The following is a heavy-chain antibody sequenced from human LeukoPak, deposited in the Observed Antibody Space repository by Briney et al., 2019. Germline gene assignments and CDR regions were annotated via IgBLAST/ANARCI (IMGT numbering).Heavy chain of an antibody. D-gene: IGHD3-10*01. CDR2: IYTSGST. V-gene: IGHV4-61*02. CDR3: ARDPGGYYFDY. Sequence: SETLSLTCTVSGGSISSRSYYWSWIRQPAGKGLEWIGRIYTSGSTNYNPSLKSRVTMSVDTSKNQFSLKLSSVTAADTAVYYCARDPGGYYFDYWGQGTLVTVSS. CDR1: GGSISSRSYY. J-gene: IGHJ4*02.